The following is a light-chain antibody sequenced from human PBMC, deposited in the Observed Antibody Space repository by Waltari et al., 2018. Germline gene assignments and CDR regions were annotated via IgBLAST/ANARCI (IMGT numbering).Light chain of an antibody. CDR2: DVS. Sequence: VVLTQSPAPLSLSPGERATLSCRASQGVSKFLAWFQQKTGQSPRLLVYDVSTRATGIPSRFSGSGPGPEFILTINSLEPEDFAVYYCQQYDRWPLTFGGGTKLEIK. CDR1: QGVSKF. V-gene: IGKV3D-11*01. CDR3: QQYDRWPLT. J-gene: IGKJ4*01.